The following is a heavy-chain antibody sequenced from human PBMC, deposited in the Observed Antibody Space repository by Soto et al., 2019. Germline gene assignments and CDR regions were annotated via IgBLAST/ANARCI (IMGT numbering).Heavy chain of an antibody. D-gene: IGHD1-1*01. J-gene: IGHJ6*02. CDR3: ARDKDREQLGGNYYYTLDV. CDR1: GDTFDTFA. V-gene: IGHV1-69*12. Sequence: QVQLVQSGAEVLKPGSSVKVSCKASGDTFDTFAISWVRQAPGQGLEWMGGIIPIFRTPDYAQKFQGRVTITADVSTSIAYMGLSSLRSEDTAVYYCARDKDREQLGGNYYYTLDVWGQGTTVTVSS. CDR2: IIPIFRTP.